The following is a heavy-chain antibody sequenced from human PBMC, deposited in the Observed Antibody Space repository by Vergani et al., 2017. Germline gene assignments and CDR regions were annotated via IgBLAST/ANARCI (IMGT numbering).Heavy chain of an antibody. Sequence: QVQLQESGPGLVKPSETLSLTCTVSGGSISSSSYYWGWIRQPPGKGLEWIGSIYYSGSTYYNPSLKIRVTISVDTSKNQFSLKLSSVTAADTAVYYCARSRGREMATVDYWGQGTLVTVSS. CDR2: IYYSGST. V-gene: IGHV4-39*07. CDR3: ARSRGREMATVDY. J-gene: IGHJ4*02. D-gene: IGHD5-24*01. CDR1: GGSISSSSYY.